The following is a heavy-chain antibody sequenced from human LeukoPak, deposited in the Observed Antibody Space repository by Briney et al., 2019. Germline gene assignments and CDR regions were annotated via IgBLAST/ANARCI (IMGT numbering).Heavy chain of an antibody. J-gene: IGHJ6*03. CDR3: ARDKIAVAGPLYYYYMDV. V-gene: IGHV4-61*01. D-gene: IGHD6-19*01. CDR2: IYYSGST. CDR1: GGSISSGSYY. Sequence: SQTLSLTCTVSGGSISSGSYYWSWIRQPPGKGLEWIGYIYYSGSTNYNPSLKSRVTISVDTSKNQFSLKLSSVTAADTAVYYCARDKIAVAGPLYYYYMDVWGKGTTVTVSS.